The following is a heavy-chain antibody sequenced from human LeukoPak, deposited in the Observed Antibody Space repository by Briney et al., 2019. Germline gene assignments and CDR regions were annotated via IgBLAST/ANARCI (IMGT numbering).Heavy chain of an antibody. CDR1: GGSISSYY. CDR2: IYDSGST. Sequence: SETLSLTCTVSGGSISSYYWGWIRQPPGKGLEWIASIYDSGSTYYNPSLKSRVTISVDTSKNQFSLKLNSVTAADTAMYYCQSRFLEWLLDYWGQGTLVTVSS. CDR3: QSRFLEWLLDY. V-gene: IGHV4-39*01. J-gene: IGHJ4*02. D-gene: IGHD3-3*01.